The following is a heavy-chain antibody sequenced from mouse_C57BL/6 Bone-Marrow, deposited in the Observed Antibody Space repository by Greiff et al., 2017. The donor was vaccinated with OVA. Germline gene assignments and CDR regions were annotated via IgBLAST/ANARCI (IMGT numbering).Heavy chain of an antibody. D-gene: IGHD4-1*01. CDR3: ARWDWSFDY. V-gene: IGHV1-50*01. CDR1: GYTFTSYW. CDR2: IDPSDSYT. J-gene: IGHJ2*01. Sequence: VKLQQPGAELVKPGASVKLSCKASGYTFTSYWMQWVKQRPGQGLEWIGEIDPSDSYTNYNQKFKGKATLTVDTSSSTAYMQLSSLTSEDSAVYYCARWDWSFDYWGQGTTLTVSS.